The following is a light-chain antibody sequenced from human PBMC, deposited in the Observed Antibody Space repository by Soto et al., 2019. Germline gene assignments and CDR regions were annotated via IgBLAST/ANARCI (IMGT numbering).Light chain of an antibody. J-gene: IGKJ2*01. CDR1: QDISNY. CDR3: QQYDNLPPL. Sequence: DIQMTQSPSSLSASVGDRVTITCQASQDISNYLNWYQQKPGKAPKLLIYDASKLETGVPSRFSGSGSGTDFTFTISSLQPEDSATYYCQQYDNLPPLFGQGTKLEIK. CDR2: DAS. V-gene: IGKV1-33*01.